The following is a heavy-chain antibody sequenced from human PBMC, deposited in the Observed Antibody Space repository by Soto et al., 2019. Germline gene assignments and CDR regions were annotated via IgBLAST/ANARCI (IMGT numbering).Heavy chain of an antibody. CDR3: ARIKWGLNYYNGMDV. CDR2: INPKTAAT. CDR1: GYSFSDYF. D-gene: IGHD1-26*01. V-gene: IGHV1-2*02. Sequence: QGQLVQSGAEVKKSGASVKVSCKPSGYSFSDYFIQWVRQAPGQGLEWVAWINPKTAATNYAKKFQGRVSLTGDTSSTTAYMELTRLRPDDTAVYYCARIKWGLNYYNGMDVWGQGTTVIVSS. J-gene: IGHJ6*02.